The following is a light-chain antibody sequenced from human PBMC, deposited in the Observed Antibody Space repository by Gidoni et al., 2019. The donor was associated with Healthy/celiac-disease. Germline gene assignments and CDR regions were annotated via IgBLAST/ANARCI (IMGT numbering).Light chain of an antibody. J-gene: IGKJ2*01. CDR2: GTS. CDR3: QGYDRSLYT. Sequence: EIVLTQSPGTLSLSPGERATLASMASQSLSSSHLAWYHQKPGQAPGLLISGTSRRATGMPERFSGSGAGTHFTLTISRLEPEDFAVCFCQGYDRSLYTFGQGTKLEIK. V-gene: IGKV3-20*01. CDR1: QSLSSSH.